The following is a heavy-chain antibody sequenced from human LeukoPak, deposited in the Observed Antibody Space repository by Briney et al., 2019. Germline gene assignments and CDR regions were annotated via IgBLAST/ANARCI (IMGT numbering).Heavy chain of an antibody. V-gene: IGHV3-23*01. CDR1: GITLNNYG. CDR3: AKRGVVIRVILVGFHKEAYYFDS. Sequence: GGSLRLSCAVSGITLNNYGMSWVRLAPGKGLEWVAGISDSGGRTNYADSVKGRFTISRDNPKNTLYPQMNSLRAEDTAVYFCAKRGVVIRVILVGFHKEAYYFDSWGQGALVTVSS. CDR2: ISDSGGRT. D-gene: IGHD3-22*01. J-gene: IGHJ4*02.